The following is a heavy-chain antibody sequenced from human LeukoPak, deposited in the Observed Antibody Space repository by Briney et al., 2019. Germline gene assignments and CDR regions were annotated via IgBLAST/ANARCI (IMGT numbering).Heavy chain of an antibody. V-gene: IGHV1-69*04. D-gene: IGHD2-2*01. CDR2: NIPIWGIA. CDR3: ERGGLYCSSTSCYPAGYYYGMDV. CDR1: GVTFSSYA. Sequence: SVNLTCKASGVTFSSYATSWARHAPGQGLEWMGRNIPIWGIANYAQKFQGRVTITADRSTSTAYLELSSLRSEDTAVYYCERGGLYCSSTSCYPAGYYYGMDVWGQGTTVTVSS. J-gene: IGHJ6*02.